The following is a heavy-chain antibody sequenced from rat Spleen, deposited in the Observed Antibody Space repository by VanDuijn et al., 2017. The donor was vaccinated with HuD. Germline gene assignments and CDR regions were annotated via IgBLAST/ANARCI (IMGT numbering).Heavy chain of an antibody. CDR3: VRHGYTRYYFDY. Sequence: EVQLVESGGGLVQPGRSLKLSCAASGFTFSDYGMAWVRQAPKKGLEWVAYISSGGGGTYYADSVEGRFTISRDNAKSTLYLQMDSLRSEDTASYYCVRHGYTRYYFDYWGQGVMVTVSS. J-gene: IGHJ2*01. V-gene: IGHV5-22*01. CDR1: GFTFSDYG. D-gene: IGHD1-9*01. CDR2: ISSGGGGT.